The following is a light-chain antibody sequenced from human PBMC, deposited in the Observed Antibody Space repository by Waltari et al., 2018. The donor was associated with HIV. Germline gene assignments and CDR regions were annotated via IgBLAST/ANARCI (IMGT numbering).Light chain of an antibody. CDR3: MQGTHWLYT. Sequence: DVVMTQSPLSLPVTLGQPASISCRSSQSLVHSDGNTYLNWFHQRPGQSPRRLIYRVSNRDSGVPDRFSGSGSGTDFTLKISRVEAEDVGVYYCMQGTHWLYTFGQGTKLEIK. J-gene: IGKJ2*01. V-gene: IGKV2-30*02. CDR2: RVS. CDR1: QSLVHSDGNTY.